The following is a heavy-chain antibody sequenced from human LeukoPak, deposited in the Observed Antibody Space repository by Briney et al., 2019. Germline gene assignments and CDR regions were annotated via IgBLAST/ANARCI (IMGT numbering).Heavy chain of an antibody. D-gene: IGHD3-9*01. J-gene: IGHJ4*02. V-gene: IGHV1-69*06. CDR2: IIPIFGTA. CDR3: ARYDILTGYAPFDY. Sequence: SVKVSCKASGGTFSSYAISWVRQAPGQGLEWMGGIIPIFGTANYAQKFQGRGTITADKSTSTAYMELSSLRSEDTAVYYCARYDILTGYAPFDYWGQGTLVTVSS. CDR1: GGTFSSYA.